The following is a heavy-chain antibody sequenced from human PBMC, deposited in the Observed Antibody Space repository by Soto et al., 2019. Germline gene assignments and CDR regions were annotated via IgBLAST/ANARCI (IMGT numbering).Heavy chain of an antibody. J-gene: IGHJ6*02. V-gene: IGHV1-2*02. Sequence: VKVSCKASGYTFTGYYMHWVRQAPGQGLEWMGWINPNSGGTNYAQKFQGRVTMTRDTSISTAYMELSRLRSDDTAVYYCARELRGVDTAYGSGPYGMDVWGQGTTVTVSS. CDR3: ARELRGVDTAYGSGPYGMDV. CDR1: GYTFTGYY. D-gene: IGHD5-18*01. CDR2: INPNSGGT.